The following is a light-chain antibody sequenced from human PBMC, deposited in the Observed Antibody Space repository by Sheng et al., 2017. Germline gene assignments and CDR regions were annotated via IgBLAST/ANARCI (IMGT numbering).Light chain of an antibody. CDR1: SLRLYY. Sequence: SSELTQDPAVSVALGQTVRITCQGGSLRLYYASWYQQKPGQAPVVVIFGKDNRPSGIPDRFSGSASGNTASLTITGTQAEDEADYYCNSRDSSGSHVIFGGGTKLTVL. CDR2: GKD. J-gene: IGLJ2*01. V-gene: IGLV3-19*01. CDR3: NSRDSSGSHVI.